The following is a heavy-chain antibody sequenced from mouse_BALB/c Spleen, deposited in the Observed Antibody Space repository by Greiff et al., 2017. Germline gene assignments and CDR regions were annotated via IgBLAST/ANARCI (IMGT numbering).Heavy chain of an antibody. CDR1: GYSFTSYW. V-gene: IGHV1S126*01. CDR2: IDPSDSET. CDR3: ARYSSTHYYAMDY. J-gene: IGHJ4*01. D-gene: IGHD1-1*01. Sequence: QVQLKESGPQLVRPGASVKISCKASGYSFTSYWMHWVKQRPGQGLEWIGMIDPSDSETRLNQKFKDKATLTVDKSSSTAYMQLSSPTSEDSAVYYCARYSSTHYYAMDYWGQGTSVTVSS.